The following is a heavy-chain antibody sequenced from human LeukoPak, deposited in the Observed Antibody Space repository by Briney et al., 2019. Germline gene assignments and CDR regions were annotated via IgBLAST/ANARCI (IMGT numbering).Heavy chain of an antibody. V-gene: IGHV1-18*01. D-gene: IGHD3-3*01. CDR2: ISPYNGNT. Sequence: GASVKVSCKASGYTFSTYVITWLRQAPGQGLEWLVWISPYNGNTNYTQKLQGRITMTTDTSTSTAYMELRSLRSDDKAVYYCARPAMPYYAFWSDSYLDVWGKGTTVTVSS. CDR3: ARPAMPYYAFWSDSYLDV. J-gene: IGHJ6*03. CDR1: GYTFSTYV.